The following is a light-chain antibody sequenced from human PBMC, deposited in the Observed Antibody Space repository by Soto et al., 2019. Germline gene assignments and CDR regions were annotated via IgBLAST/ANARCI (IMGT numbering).Light chain of an antibody. CDR1: SSDVGGYNY. CDR3: SSRTSSSPVM. CDR2: EVS. V-gene: IGLV2-14*01. Sequence: QSALTQPASVSGSPGQSITISCTGTSSDVGGYNYVSWYQQHPGKAPKLMIYEVSHRPSGVSNRFSGSKSGNTASLTISGLQAEDEADYCCSSRTSSSPVMFGGGTKLTVL. J-gene: IGLJ3*02.